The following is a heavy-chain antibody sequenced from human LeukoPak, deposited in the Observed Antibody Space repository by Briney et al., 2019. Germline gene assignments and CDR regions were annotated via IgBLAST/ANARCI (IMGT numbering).Heavy chain of an antibody. V-gene: IGHV3-7*01. CDR2: IKTDGSET. CDR3: VSAVRGSPIDY. J-gene: IGHJ4*02. CDR1: GFRFSNYW. Sequence: GGSLRLSCAASGFRFSNYWMGWVRQAPGKGPACVANIKTDGSETYYVDSVKGRFTISRDNAKNSLLLQMNSLRAEDTAIYYCVSAVRGSPIDYWGQGILVSVPS. D-gene: IGHD3-10*01.